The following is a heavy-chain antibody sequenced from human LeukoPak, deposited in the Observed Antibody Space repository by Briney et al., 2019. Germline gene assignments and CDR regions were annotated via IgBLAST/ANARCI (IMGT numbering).Heavy chain of an antibody. CDR2: IIPIFGTA. CDR3: ARDSGAHSSLNYGMDV. D-gene: IGHD1-26*01. Sequence: SVKVSCEASGGTFSSYAISWVRQAPGQGLEWMGGIIPIFGTANYAQKFQGRVTITADESTSTAYMELSSLRSEDTAVYYCARDSGAHSSLNYGMDVWGQGTTVTVSS. J-gene: IGHJ6*02. V-gene: IGHV1-69*13. CDR1: GGTFSSYA.